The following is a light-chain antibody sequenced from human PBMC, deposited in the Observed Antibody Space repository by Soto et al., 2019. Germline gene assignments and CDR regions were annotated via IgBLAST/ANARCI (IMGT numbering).Light chain of an antibody. CDR1: SSNIGSNN. CDR3: AAWDDSLNGNYV. CDR2: SNN. Sequence: QSVLTQPPSASGTPGQRVTISCSGSSSNIGSNNVNWYQQLPGTAPNLLIYSNNQRPSGVADRFSGSKSGTSASLAISGLQSEDEADYYCAAWDDSLNGNYVFGTGTKVTVL. V-gene: IGLV1-44*01. J-gene: IGLJ1*01.